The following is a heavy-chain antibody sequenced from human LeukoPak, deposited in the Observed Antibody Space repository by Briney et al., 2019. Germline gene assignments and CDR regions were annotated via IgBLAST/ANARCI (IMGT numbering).Heavy chain of an antibody. D-gene: IGHD3-10*01. CDR1: GGSLNSPNYY. V-gene: IGHV4-39*01. CDR2: IYYSGTT. J-gene: IGHJ5*02. Sequence: PSETLSLTCIVSGGSLNSPNYYWGWIRQPPEKGLEWIGTIYYSGTTYYNPSLKSRLTISVDTSKNQFSLKLTSVTAADTAVYYCARHDYYGSLNWFDPWGQGTLITVSS. CDR3: ARHDYYGSLNWFDP.